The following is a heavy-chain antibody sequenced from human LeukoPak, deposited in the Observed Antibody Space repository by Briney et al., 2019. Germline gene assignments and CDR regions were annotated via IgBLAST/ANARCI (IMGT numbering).Heavy chain of an antibody. CDR1: GFTVSSNY. CDR3: ARGAPRMSSSWYYYFDY. Sequence: PGGSLRLSCAASGFTVSSNYMSWVRQAPGKGLECVSVIYSGGSTYYADSVKGRFTISRDNSKNTLYLQMNSLRAEDTAVYYCARGAPRMSSSWYYYFDYWGQGTLVTVSS. V-gene: IGHV3-53*01. J-gene: IGHJ4*02. CDR2: IYSGGST. D-gene: IGHD6-13*01.